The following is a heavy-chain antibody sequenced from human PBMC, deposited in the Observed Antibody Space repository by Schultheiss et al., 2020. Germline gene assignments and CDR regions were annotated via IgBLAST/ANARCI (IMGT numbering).Heavy chain of an antibody. CDR2: IRSKAYGGTT. Sequence: GGSLRLSCTASGFTFGDYAMSWFRQAPGKGLEWVGFIRSKAYGGTTEYAASVKGRFTISRDDSKTIAYLQMNSLKTEDTAVYYCSRGPMGNPRYCRGGRCYGYFDYWGQGTLVTVSS. V-gene: IGHV3-49*03. CDR3: SRGPMGNPRYCRGGRCYGYFDY. J-gene: IGHJ4*02. CDR1: GFTFGDYA. D-gene: IGHD2-15*01.